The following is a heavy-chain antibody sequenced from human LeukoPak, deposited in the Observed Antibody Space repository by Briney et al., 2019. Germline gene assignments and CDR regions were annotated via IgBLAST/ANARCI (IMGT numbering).Heavy chain of an antibody. Sequence: GWSLTQSCGGCGFTYPHYVLHWVRPPAGRAVDWVSVISCCGDHTFYADSVKGRFTISRNNSENTLFLQLNSVTAEDTAVYYCAKGAPLYSGSYPMDYFYNGMDVWGQGTTVIVSS. D-gene: IGHD1-26*01. V-gene: IGHV3-23*01. J-gene: IGHJ6*02. CDR1: GFTYPHYV. CDR3: AKGAPLYSGSYPMDYFYNGMDV. CDR2: ISCCGDHT.